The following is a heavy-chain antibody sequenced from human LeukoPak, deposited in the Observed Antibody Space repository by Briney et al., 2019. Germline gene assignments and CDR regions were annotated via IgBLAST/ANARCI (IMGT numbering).Heavy chain of an antibody. J-gene: IGHJ4*02. V-gene: IGHV3-66*01. CDR2: IYSGGST. CDR1: GFTVSSNY. D-gene: IGHD1-26*01. CDR3: ARDEGGSYSPFDY. Sequence: GGSLRLSCAASGFTVSSNYMSWVRQAPGKGLEWVSVIYSGGSTYYADSVKGRFTISRDNSKNTLYLQMNSLRAEDTAVYYCARDEGGSYSPFDYWGQGTLVTVSS.